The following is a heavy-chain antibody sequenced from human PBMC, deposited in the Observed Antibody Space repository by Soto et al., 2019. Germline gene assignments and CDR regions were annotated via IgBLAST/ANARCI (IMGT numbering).Heavy chain of an antibody. CDR1: GGSISSSSYY. D-gene: IGHD2-2*03. Sequence: SETPSLTCTVSGGSISSSSYYWGWIRQPPGKGLEWIGSIYYSGSTYYNPSLKSRVTISVDTSKNQFSLKLSSVTAADTAVYYCAGQNGYCSSTSCYYYYYYMDVWGKGTTVTVSS. J-gene: IGHJ6*03. CDR2: IYYSGST. V-gene: IGHV4-39*01. CDR3: AGQNGYCSSTSCYYYYYYMDV.